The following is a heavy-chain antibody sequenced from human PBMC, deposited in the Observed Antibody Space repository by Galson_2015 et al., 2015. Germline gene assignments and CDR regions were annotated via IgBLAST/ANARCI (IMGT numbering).Heavy chain of an antibody. CDR3: AKDPNGDYVGAFDT. J-gene: IGHJ3*02. Sequence: SLRLSCAASGFTFSSYWMNWVRQSSGKGLEWVSTITSSGDIIRYADSVKGRFTTSRDNSRNTLFLQMSSLRVEDTAIYYCAKDPNGDYVGAFDTWGHGTLVTVSS. D-gene: IGHD4-17*01. CDR1: GFTFSSYW. V-gene: IGHV3-23*01. CDR2: ITSSGDII.